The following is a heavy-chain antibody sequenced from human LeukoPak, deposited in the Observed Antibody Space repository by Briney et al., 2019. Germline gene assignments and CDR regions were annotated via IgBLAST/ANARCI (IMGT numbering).Heavy chain of an antibody. D-gene: IGHD3-16*02. J-gene: IGHJ4*02. V-gene: IGHV1-2*06. CDR3: ARDYYDYVWGSYQKPGY. CDR1: GYTLTGYY. Sequence: GASVKVSCKASGYTLTGYYMHWVRQAPGQGLEWMGRINPNSGGTNYTQKFQGRVTMTRDTSISTAYMELSRLRSDGTAVYYCARDYYDYVWGSYQKPGYWGQGTLVTVSS. CDR2: INPNSGGT.